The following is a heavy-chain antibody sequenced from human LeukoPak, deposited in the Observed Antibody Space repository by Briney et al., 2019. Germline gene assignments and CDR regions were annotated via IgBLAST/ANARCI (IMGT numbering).Heavy chain of an antibody. V-gene: IGHV3-21*04. CDR3: ARDYGDYGDYYMDV. CDR2: ISSSSSYI. J-gene: IGHJ6*03. CDR1: GFTFSSYS. D-gene: IGHD4-17*01. Sequence: GGSLRLSCAASGFTFSSYSMNWVRQAPGKGLEWVSSISSSSSYIYYADSVKGRFTISRDNSKNTLYLQMNSLKAEDTAIYYGARDYGDYGDYYMDVWGKGTTVTISS.